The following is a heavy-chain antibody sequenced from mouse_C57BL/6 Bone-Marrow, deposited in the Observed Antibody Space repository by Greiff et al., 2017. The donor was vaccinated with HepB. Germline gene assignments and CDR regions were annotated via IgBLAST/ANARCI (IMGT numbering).Heavy chain of an antibody. J-gene: IGHJ1*03. D-gene: IGHD1-1*01. Sequence: EVQLQESGAELVRPGASVKLSCTASGFNIKDDYMHWVKQRPEQGLEWIGWIDPENGDTEYASKFQGKATITADTSSNTAYLQLSSLTSEDTAVYYCTTAITTVVANWYFDVWGTGTTVTVSS. CDR3: TTAITTVVANWYFDV. CDR2: IDPENGDT. CDR1: GFNIKDDY. V-gene: IGHV14-4*01.